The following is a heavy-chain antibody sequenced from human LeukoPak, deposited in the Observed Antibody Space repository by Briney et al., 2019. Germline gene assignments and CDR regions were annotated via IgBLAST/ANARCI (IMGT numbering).Heavy chain of an antibody. V-gene: IGHV3-7*01. CDR3: AREMRCSSTSCYVSWGYYYYYMDV. J-gene: IGHJ6*03. Sequence: PGGSLRLSCAASGFTFSSYWMSWVRQAPGKGLEWVASIKQDGSEKYYVDSVKGRFTISRDNAKNSLYLQMNSLRAEDAAVCYCAREMRCSSTSCYVSWGYYYYYMDVWGKGTTVTISS. CDR2: IKQDGSEK. D-gene: IGHD2-2*01. CDR1: GFTFSSYW.